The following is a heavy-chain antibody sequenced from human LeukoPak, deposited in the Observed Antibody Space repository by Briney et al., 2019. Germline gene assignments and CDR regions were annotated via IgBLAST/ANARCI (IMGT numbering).Heavy chain of an antibody. Sequence: VQPGGSLRLSCAASGFTFSSYSMNWVRQAPGKGLEWVSYISSSSSTIYYADSVKGRFTISRDNAKNSLYLQMNSLRDEDTAVYYCAKSPSPYGGGTYFDLWGRGTLVTVSS. J-gene: IGHJ2*01. CDR1: GFTFSSYS. V-gene: IGHV3-48*02. CDR2: ISSSSSTI. D-gene: IGHD4-23*01. CDR3: AKSPSPYGGGTYFDL.